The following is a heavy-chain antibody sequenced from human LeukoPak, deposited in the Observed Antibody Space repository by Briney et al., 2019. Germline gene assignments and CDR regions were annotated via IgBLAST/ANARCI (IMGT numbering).Heavy chain of an antibody. CDR2: ISTYNGHT. CDR3: ASRTYTYDSSGYYRRNYYFDY. CDR1: GYTFTNYG. V-gene: IGHV1-18*01. D-gene: IGHD3-22*01. J-gene: IGHJ4*02. Sequence: ASVKVSCKASGYTFTNYGISWVRQAPGQGLEWMGWISTYNGHTKYAQKLQGRLTMTTDRSTSTAYMELSSLRSEDTAVYYCASRTYTYDSSGYYRRNYYFDYWGQGTLVTVSS.